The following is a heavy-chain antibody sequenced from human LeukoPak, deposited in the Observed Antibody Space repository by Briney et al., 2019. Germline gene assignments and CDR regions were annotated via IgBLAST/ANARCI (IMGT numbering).Heavy chain of an antibody. V-gene: IGHV3-15*01. Sequence: GGSLRLSCAASGFTFSSYSMNWVRQAPGKGLEWVGRIKSKTDGGTTDYAAPVKGRFTISRDDSKNTLYLQMNSLKTEDTAVYYCTTDITMIVVVGLDYWGQGTLVTVSS. D-gene: IGHD3-22*01. CDR3: TTDITMIVVVGLDY. CDR2: IKSKTDGGTT. CDR1: GFTFSSYS. J-gene: IGHJ4*02.